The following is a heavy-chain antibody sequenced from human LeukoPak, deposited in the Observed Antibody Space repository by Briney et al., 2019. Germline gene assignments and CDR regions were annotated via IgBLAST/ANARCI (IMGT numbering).Heavy chain of an antibody. D-gene: IGHD3-3*01. Sequence: ASVKVSCKASGYTFTGYYMHWVRQAPGQGLEWMGWINPNSGGTKYAQKFQGRVTMTRDTSISTAYMELSRLRSDDTAVYYCARDRSTIFGVVIGFDWGQGTLVTVSS. CDR2: INPNSGGT. V-gene: IGHV1-2*02. CDR3: ARDRSTIFGVVIGFD. J-gene: IGHJ4*02. CDR1: GYTFTGYY.